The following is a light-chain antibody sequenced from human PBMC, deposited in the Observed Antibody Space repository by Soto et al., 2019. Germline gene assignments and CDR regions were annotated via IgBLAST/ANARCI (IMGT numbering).Light chain of an antibody. CDR3: QQRSNWPLT. J-gene: IGKJ4*01. V-gene: IGKV3-11*01. CDR1: QSVSSS. CDR2: DAS. Sequence: EIVLTQSPATLSLSPGERATLSCRASQSVSSSLAWYQQKPGQAPRLLIYDASNRATGIPARFSGSGSGTGFTLTISGLEPEDFEVYYCQQRSNWPLTFGGGTKVEIK.